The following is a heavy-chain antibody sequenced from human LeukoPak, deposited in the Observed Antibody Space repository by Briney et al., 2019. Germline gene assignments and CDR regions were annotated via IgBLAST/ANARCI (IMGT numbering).Heavy chain of an antibody. Sequence: PGRSLRLSCAASGSTLSSFWTNWVSQAPGKGLEWLANVKQEGSEKSYVDSVKGPFTISRDNAKNSLYLQMNSLRAEDTAGYYCARLSVCGGDCFSGGVDFDYWGQGTLVTVSS. CDR3: ARLSVCGGDCFSGGVDFDY. D-gene: IGHD2-21*02. CDR2: VKQEGSEK. J-gene: IGHJ4*02. V-gene: IGHV3-7*05. CDR1: GSTLSSFW.